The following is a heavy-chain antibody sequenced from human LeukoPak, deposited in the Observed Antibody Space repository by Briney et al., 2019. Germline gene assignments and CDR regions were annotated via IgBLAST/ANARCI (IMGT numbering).Heavy chain of an antibody. J-gene: IGHJ4*02. D-gene: IGHD3-10*01. CDR3: ARVALGITMVRGVIPYFDY. CDR2: ISAYNGNT. V-gene: IGHV1-18*04. CDR1: GYTFTGYG. Sequence: ASVKVSCKASGYTFTGYGISWVRQAPGQGLEWMGWISAYNGNTNYAQKLQGRVTMTTDTSTSTAYMELRSLRSDDTAVYYCARVALGITMVRGVIPYFDYWGQGTLVTVSS.